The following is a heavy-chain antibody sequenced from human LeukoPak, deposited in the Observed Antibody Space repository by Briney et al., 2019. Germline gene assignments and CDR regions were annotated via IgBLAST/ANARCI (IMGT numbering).Heavy chain of an antibody. CDR2: ISAGSDTT. V-gene: IGHV3-23*01. Sequence: PGGSLRLSCAASGFTFSSYAMNWVRQAPGKGLEWVSAISAGSDTTLYADSVKGRFTISRDNSRNTLCLQMNNLRAEDTAIYHCARWIYYFDSWGQGTLVTVSS. J-gene: IGHJ4*02. D-gene: IGHD5-12*01. CDR1: GFTFSSYA. CDR3: ARWIYYFDS.